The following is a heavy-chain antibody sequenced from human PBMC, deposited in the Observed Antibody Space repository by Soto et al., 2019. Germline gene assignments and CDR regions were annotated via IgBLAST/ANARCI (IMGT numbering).Heavy chain of an antibody. D-gene: IGHD3-3*01. CDR1: GFTFSSYG. CDR2: ISYDGSNK. CDR3: AKETTRFGVVIRGDFDY. V-gene: IGHV3-30*18. Sequence: QVQLVESGGGVVQPGRSLRLSCAASGFTFSSYGMHWVRQAPGKGLEWVAVISYDGSNKYYADSVKGRFTISRDNSKNTLYLQMNSLRAEDTAVYYCAKETTRFGVVIRGDFDYWGQGTLVTVSS. J-gene: IGHJ4*02.